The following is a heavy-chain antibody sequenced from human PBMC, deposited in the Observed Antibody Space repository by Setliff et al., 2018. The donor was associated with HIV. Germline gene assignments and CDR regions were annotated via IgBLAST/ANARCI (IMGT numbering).Heavy chain of an antibody. J-gene: IGHJ4*02. Sequence: PGGSLRLSCAASGFTFSRHNMNWVRQAPGKGLEWVSSIISGTGYIYYADSVKGRFTISRDNAKNSLYLQMNSLTADDTAVYYCAKVDTAMVVHYYDSSGYLRPFDSWGQGTLVTVSS. CDR2: IISGTGYI. V-gene: IGHV3-21*01. CDR3: AKVDTAMVVHYYDSSGYLRPFDS. CDR1: GFTFSRHN. D-gene: IGHD3-22*01.